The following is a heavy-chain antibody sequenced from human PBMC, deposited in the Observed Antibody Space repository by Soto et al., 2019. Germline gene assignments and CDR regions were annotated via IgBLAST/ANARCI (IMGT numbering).Heavy chain of an antibody. CDR1: GYTFTSYY. Sequence: ASVKVSCKASGYTFTSYYMHWVRQAPGQGLEWMGIINPSGGSTSYAQKFQGRVTMTRDTSTSTVYMELSSLRSEDTAVYYCASSGGQWLAAXGPWGQGTLVTAPQ. J-gene: IGHJ5*02. CDR3: ASSGGQWLAAXGP. D-gene: IGHD6-19*01. V-gene: IGHV1-46*03. CDR2: INPSGGST.